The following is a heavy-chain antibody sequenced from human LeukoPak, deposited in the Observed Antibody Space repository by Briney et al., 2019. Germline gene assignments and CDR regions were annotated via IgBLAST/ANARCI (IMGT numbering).Heavy chain of an antibody. D-gene: IGHD6-13*01. J-gene: IGHJ4*02. Sequence: SETLSLTCTVSGGSISSYYWSWIRQPAGKGLEWIGRIYTSGSTNYNPSLKSRVSVFVDTSKNQFSLKLTSVTAADSAVYYCATYGYSSSSYWGFDYWGQGTLVTVSS. CDR2: IYTSGST. CDR1: GGSISSYY. CDR3: ATYGYSSSSYWGFDY. V-gene: IGHV4-4*07.